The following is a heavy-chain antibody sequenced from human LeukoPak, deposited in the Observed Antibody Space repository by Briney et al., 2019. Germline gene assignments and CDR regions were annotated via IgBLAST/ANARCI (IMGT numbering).Heavy chain of an antibody. CDR3: ARVALVVVVPAATYGFDY. Sequence: GASVKVSCKASGYTFTSYGISWVRQAPGQGLEWMGWISAYNGNTNYAQKLQGRVTMTTDTSTSTAYMELRSLRSDDAAVYYCARVALVVVVPAATYGFDYWGQGTLVTVSS. D-gene: IGHD2-2*01. CDR1: GYTFTSYG. J-gene: IGHJ4*02. V-gene: IGHV1-18*01. CDR2: ISAYNGNT.